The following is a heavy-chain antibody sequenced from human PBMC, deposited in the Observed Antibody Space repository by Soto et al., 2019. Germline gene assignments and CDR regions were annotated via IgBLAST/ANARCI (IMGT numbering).Heavy chain of an antibody. D-gene: IGHD1-1*01. CDR2: IHPNRGET. Sequence: QVQLVQSGAEVKEPGASMKVSCKASGYTLTDHYINWVRQAPGHAPEYMGCIHPNRGETKYVERFQGTVTMTRHPSISTAYLELRRLTSDDTAVYYCARALSRQSWKWFDPWGQGTRVTFSS. CDR3: ARALSRQSWKWFDP. J-gene: IGHJ5*02. V-gene: IGHV1-2*02. CDR1: GYTLTDHY.